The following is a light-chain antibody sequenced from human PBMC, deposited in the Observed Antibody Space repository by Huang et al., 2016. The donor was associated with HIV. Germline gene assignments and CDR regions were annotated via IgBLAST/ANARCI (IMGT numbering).Light chain of an antibody. J-gene: IGKJ1*01. CDR1: QSFSSNY. Sequence: EIVLTQSPGTLSLSPGERATLSCRASQSFSSNYLAWYQQKPGQAPRRLIYGASSRATGIPDRFSGSGSGTYFTLIISRLEPEDFAVYYCQQYGSSVVTFGQGTKVEVK. CDR3: QQYGSSVVT. V-gene: IGKV3-20*01. CDR2: GAS.